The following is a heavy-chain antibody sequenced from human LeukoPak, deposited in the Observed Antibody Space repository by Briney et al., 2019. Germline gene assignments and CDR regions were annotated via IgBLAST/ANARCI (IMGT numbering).Heavy chain of an antibody. J-gene: IGHJ3*01. CDR2: IFYSGGT. CDR1: GGSISSYY. Sequence: SETLSLTCTVSGGSISSYYWSWIRQPPGKGLEWIGYIFYSGGTNYNPSFKSRVTISLDTSKNQLSLKLSSLTAADTAVYYCARYTSMVAFHAHGFDVWGQGTMVAVSS. V-gene: IGHV4-59*01. CDR3: ARYTSMVAFHAHGFDV. D-gene: IGHD5-18*01.